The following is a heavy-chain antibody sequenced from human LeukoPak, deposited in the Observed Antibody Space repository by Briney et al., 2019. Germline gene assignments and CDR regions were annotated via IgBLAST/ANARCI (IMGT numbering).Heavy chain of an antibody. V-gene: IGHV3-23*01. D-gene: IGHD3-22*01. CDR1: GFTFSSYA. J-gene: IGHJ1*01. CDR2: ISGSGGST. CDR3: AKPYYYDSSGYLPEYFQH. Sequence: GGSLRLSCAASGFTFSSYAMSWVRQAPGKGLGWVSAISGSGGSTYYADSVKGRFTISRDNSKNTLYLQMNSLRAEDTAVYYCAKPYYYDSSGYLPEYFQHWGQGTLVTVSS.